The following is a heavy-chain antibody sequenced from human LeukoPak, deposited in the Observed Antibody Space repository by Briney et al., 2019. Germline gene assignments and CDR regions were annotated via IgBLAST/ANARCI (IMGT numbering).Heavy chain of an antibody. CDR3: AKVLRYFMDV. D-gene: IGHD3-9*01. V-gene: IGHV3-23*01. CDR2: IGSSGGST. CDR1: GFNFITAA. Sequence: GGSLRLSCAASGFNFITAAMTWVRQAPGKGLEWVSLIGSSGGSTYYADSVKGRFTISRDNSKNTLYLQMNSLRAEDTAVYYCAKVLRYFMDVWGQGTTVTVSS. J-gene: IGHJ6*02.